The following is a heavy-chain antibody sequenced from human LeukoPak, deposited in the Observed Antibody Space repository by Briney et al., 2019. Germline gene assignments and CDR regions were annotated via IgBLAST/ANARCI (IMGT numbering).Heavy chain of an antibody. CDR3: AKDGGLWVSAHWGDS. Sequence: GGSLRLSCAASGFTFSSHTMSWVRQAPGKGLEWVSTITTSDGNTYYADSVEGRFTVSRDNSKNTLFLQMNSLRAEDTAVYYCAKDGGLWVSAHWGDSWGRGTLVTVSS. V-gene: IGHV3-23*01. CDR2: ITTSDGNT. CDR1: GFTFSSHT. D-gene: IGHD7-27*01. J-gene: IGHJ4*02.